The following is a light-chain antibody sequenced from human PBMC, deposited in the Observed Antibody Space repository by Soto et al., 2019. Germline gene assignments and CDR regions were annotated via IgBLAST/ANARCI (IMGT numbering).Light chain of an antibody. Sequence: DIQMTQSPSSLSASVGDRVTITCRASQSISSCLSWYQQKPGKAPKLLIYAASSLQSGVPSRFSGSGSGTDFTLTISSLQREDRATYYCLQTYTAPATFGQGTRVEIK. V-gene: IGKV1-39*01. CDR2: AAS. CDR1: QSISSC. J-gene: IGKJ1*01. CDR3: LQTYTAPAT.